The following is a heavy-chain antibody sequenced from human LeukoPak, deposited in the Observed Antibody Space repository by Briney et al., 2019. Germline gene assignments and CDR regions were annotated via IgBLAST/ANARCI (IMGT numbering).Heavy chain of an antibody. CDR2: IYYSGST. J-gene: IGHJ3*02. D-gene: IGHD6-13*01. CDR3: ARGQLIGYSSSWPLDAFDI. Sequence: SETLSLTCTVSGGSVSSGSYYWSWIRQPPGKGLEWIGYIYYSGSTNYNPSLKSRVTISVDTSKNQFSLKLSSVTAADTAVYYCARGQLIGYSSSWPLDAFDIWGQGTMVTVSS. V-gene: IGHV4-61*01. CDR1: GGSVSSGSYY.